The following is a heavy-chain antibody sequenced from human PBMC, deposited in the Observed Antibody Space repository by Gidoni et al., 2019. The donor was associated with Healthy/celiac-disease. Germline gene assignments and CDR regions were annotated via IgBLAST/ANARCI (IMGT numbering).Heavy chain of an antibody. CDR2: ISSSSSTI. V-gene: IGHV3-48*01. CDR1: GFTFSSYS. Sequence: EVQLVESGGGLVQPGGSLRLSCAASGFTFSSYSMNWVSQAPGKGLEWVSYISSSSSTIYYADSVKGRFTISRDNAKNSLYLQMNSLRAEDTAVYYCARGSIWLLFDYWGQGTLVTVSS. J-gene: IGHJ4*02. CDR3: ARGSIWLLFDY. D-gene: IGHD5-18*01.